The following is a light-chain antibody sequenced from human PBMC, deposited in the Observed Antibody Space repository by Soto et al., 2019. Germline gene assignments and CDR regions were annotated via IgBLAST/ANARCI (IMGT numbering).Light chain of an antibody. CDR2: DVN. CDR3: TSWTTSTTMI. CDR1: RSDIGAYNF. Sequence: QSALTQPASVSGSPGQSITISCTGTRSDIGAYNFVSWYQQHPGEVPKLILYDVNVRPSGVSNRFSGSKSGNTASLTLSGLQAEDEADYYCTSWTTSTTMIFGGGTKVTV. J-gene: IGLJ2*01. V-gene: IGLV2-14*03.